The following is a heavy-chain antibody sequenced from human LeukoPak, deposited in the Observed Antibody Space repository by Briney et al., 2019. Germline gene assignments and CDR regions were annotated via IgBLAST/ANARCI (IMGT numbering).Heavy chain of an antibody. CDR2: INPNSGGT. V-gene: IGHV1-2*02. CDR3: ARMGLPARGLGH. D-gene: IGHD5-12*01. Sequence: GASVKVSCKASGYIFTGFYIHWVRQAPGQGPEWMGWINPNSGGTNYAQKFQGRVTMTRDTSISTAYMELSRLRSDDTAVYYCARMGLPARGLGHWGQGTLVTVSS. CDR1: GYIFTGFY. J-gene: IGHJ4*02.